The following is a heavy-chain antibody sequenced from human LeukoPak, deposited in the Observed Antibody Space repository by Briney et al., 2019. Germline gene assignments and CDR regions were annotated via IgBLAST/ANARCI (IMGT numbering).Heavy chain of an antibody. J-gene: IGHJ4*02. V-gene: IGHV4-38-2*02. CDR2: IYYSGST. CDR1: GYSISSGYY. D-gene: IGHD6-13*01. CDR3: ARAAAGDY. Sequence: SETLSLTCTVSGYSISSGYYWGWIRQPPGKGLEWIGSIYYSGSTYYNPSLKSRVTISVDTSKNQFSLKLSSVTAADTAVYYCARAAAGDYWGQGTLVTVSS.